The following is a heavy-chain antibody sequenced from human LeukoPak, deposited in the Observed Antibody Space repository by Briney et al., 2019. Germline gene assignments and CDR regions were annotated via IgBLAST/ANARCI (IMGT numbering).Heavy chain of an antibody. CDR3: VKNARGSRGSRFDY. CDR1: GFTFSSYA. V-gene: IGHV3-23*01. J-gene: IGHJ4*02. CDR2: ISDSGGNT. Sequence: PGWSLRLSCAASGFTFSSYAMSWVRQAPGKGLEWVSAISDSGGNTYYADSVKGRFTISRDNSKNTLYLQMNSLRAEDTAVYYCVKNARGSRGSRFDYWGRGTLVTLSS. D-gene: IGHD3-22*01.